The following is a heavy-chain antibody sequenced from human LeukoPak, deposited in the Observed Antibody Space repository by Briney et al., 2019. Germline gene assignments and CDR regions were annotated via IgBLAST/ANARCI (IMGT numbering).Heavy chain of an antibody. D-gene: IGHD3-9*01. CDR1: GFTFSRYW. J-gene: IGHJ6*04. V-gene: IGHV3-7*03. CDR3: ARDHPPGIRYFDYSYGMDV. Sequence: PGGSLRLSCAASGFTFSRYWMSWVRQAPGKGLEWVANIKQDGSEKYYVDSVKGRFTISRDNAKNSLYLQMNSLRAEDTAVYYCARDHPPGIRYFDYSYGMDVWGKGTTVTVSS. CDR2: IKQDGSEK.